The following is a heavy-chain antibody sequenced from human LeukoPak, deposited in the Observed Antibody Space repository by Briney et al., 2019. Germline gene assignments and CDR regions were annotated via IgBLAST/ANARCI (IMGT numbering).Heavy chain of an antibody. CDR3: ASSERDNWFDP. CDR1: GFTFSSYG. D-gene: IGHD1-26*01. J-gene: IGHJ5*02. V-gene: IGHV3-30*19. Sequence: GGSLRLSCAASGFTFSSYGMHWVRQAPGKGLEWVAVISYDGSNKYYADSVKGRFTISRDNSKNTLYLQMNSLRAEDTAVYYCASSERDNWFDPWGQGTLDTVSS. CDR2: ISYDGSNK.